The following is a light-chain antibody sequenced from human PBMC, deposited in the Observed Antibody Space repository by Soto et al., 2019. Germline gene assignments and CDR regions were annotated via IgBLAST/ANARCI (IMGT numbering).Light chain of an antibody. CDR1: QAISNY. V-gene: IGKV1-27*01. CDR2: AAF. J-gene: IGKJ4*01. CDR3: QKYNIAPLT. Sequence: DIQMTQSPSSLSASVGDRVTITCRASQAISNYLAWYQQKPGKVPKLLISAAFTLQSGVPSRFSGSGSETDFTLTISSLQPEDVATYYCQKYNIAPLTFGGGTKVEIK.